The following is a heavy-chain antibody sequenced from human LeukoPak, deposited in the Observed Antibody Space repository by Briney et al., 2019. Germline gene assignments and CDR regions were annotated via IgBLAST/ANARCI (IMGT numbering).Heavy chain of an antibody. CDR3: ARPSGYSYGLSHDAFDI. J-gene: IGHJ3*02. D-gene: IGHD5-18*01. CDR2: VYYSGST. Sequence: SETLSLTCTVSGGSINSSTYYWGCIRQPPGKGLECIGTVYYSGSTNYNPSLKSRVTISVDTSKNQFSLKLSSVTAADTAVYYCARPSGYSYGLSHDAFDIWGQGTMVTVSS. CDR1: GGSINSSTYY. V-gene: IGHV4-39*07.